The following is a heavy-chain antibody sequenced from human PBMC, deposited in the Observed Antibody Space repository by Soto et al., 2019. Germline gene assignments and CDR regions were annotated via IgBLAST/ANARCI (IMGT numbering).Heavy chain of an antibody. V-gene: IGHV1-69*02. D-gene: IGHD5-18*01. CDR2: IIPMLGIA. Sequence: QVQLVQSGAEVKKPGSSVKVSCKASGGTFSSYTFSWVRQAPGQGLEWMGRIIPMLGIANYAQKFQGRVTSTADKSTSTAYMGLSSLRSEDTAVYYCANRGYSYGFVIYWGQGTLVTVSS. J-gene: IGHJ4*02. CDR3: ANRGYSYGFVIY. CDR1: GGTFSSYT.